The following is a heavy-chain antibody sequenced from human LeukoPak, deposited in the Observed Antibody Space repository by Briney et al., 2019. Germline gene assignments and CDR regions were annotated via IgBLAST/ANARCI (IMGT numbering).Heavy chain of an antibody. V-gene: IGHV3-30*03. CDR1: GFTFSSYA. CDR2: MSYDGSNK. D-gene: IGHD6-13*01. J-gene: IGHJ4*02. CDR3: ARDWGEQQLEYYFDY. Sequence: GGSLRLSCAASGFTFSSYAMSWVRQAPGKGLEWVAFMSYDGSNKDYADSVKGRFTISRDNSKNTLYLQMNSLRAEDTAVYYCARDWGEQQLEYYFDYWGQGTLVTVSS.